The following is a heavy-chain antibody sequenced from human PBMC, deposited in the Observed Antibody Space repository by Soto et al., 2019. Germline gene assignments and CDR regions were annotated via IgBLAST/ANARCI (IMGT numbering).Heavy chain of an antibody. Sequence: ASVKVSCKASGYTFTSYGISWVRQAPGQGLEWMGWISAYNGNTNYAQKLQGRVTMTTDTSTSTAYMELRSLRSDDTAVYYCGRGYCSGGSCGEGFDPGGQGTLVNVSS. CDR3: GRGYCSGGSCGEGFDP. J-gene: IGHJ5*02. CDR2: ISAYNGNT. V-gene: IGHV1-18*01. D-gene: IGHD2-15*01. CDR1: GYTFTSYG.